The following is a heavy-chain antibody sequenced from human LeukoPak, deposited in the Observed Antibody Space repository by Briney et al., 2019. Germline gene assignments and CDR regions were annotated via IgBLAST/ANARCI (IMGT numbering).Heavy chain of an antibody. J-gene: IGHJ6*03. CDR1: GFTFSSYS. D-gene: IGHD1-1*01. CDR2: IYYNGDT. V-gene: IGHV4-39*07. Sequence: GSLRLSCAASGFTFSSYSMNWVRQAPGKGLEWIGSIYYNGDTYYSPSLQSRVSISVATSKNQFSLKLSSVTAADTAVYYCARERLSYYYMDAWGKGTTVTVSS. CDR3: ARERLSYYYMDA.